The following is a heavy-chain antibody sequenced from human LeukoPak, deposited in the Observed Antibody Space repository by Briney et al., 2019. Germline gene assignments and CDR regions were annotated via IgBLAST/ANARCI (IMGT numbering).Heavy chain of an antibody. CDR2: IYHSGSS. CDR3: ARELAYCGGDCYLAAFVL. CDR1: GYSINSGYY. J-gene: IGHJ3*01. V-gene: IGHV4-38-2*02. D-gene: IGHD2-21*01. Sequence: SETLSLTCSVSGYSINSGYYWGWIRQPPGKGLEWIGSIYHSGSSYYNPSLKSRVTISVDTSKNQFSLKLSSVTATDTAVYYCARELAYCGGDCYLAAFVLWGQGTMVTVSS.